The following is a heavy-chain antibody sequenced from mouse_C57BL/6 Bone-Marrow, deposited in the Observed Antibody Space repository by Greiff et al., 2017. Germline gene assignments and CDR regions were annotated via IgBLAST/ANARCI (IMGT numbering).Heavy chain of an antibody. Sequence: QVTLKESGPGILQPSQTLSLTCSFSGFSLSTFGMGVGWIRPPSGKGLDCLARIWWDDDKYYNPALKSRLTSSKDTYKNQVCLKIANVDTADTATDYCDGIGGNGAMDYWGQGTSVTVSS. V-gene: IGHV8-8*01. D-gene: IGHD2-1*01. CDR2: IWWDDDK. J-gene: IGHJ4*01. CDR1: GFSLSTFGMG. CDR3: DGIGGNGAMDY.